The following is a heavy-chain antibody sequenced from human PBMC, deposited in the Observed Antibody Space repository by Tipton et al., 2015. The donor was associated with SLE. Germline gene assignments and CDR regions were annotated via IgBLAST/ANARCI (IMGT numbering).Heavy chain of an antibody. CDR2: ISGSGGST. J-gene: IGHJ6*03. V-gene: IGHV3-23*01. D-gene: IGHD3-22*01. Sequence: GSLRLSCAASGFTFSSYAMSWVRQAPGKGLEWVSAISGSGGSTYYADSVKGRFTISRDNSKNTLYLQMNSLRAEDTAVYYCAKDMIPNPVYYYYMDVWGKGTTVTVSS. CDR1: GFTFSSYA. CDR3: AKDMIPNPVYYYYMDV.